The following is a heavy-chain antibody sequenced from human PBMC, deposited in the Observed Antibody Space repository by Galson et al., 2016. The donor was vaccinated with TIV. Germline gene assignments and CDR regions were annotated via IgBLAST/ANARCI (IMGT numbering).Heavy chain of an antibody. Sequence: SLRLSCAASGFTFGDHALSWFRQAPGKGLEYVGFIRSAAFGGKPEYAASLKGRFTISRDDSKSIVYLQMTSLKIEDTAVYFCSKMRERGEYYYGSGTLPHFDFWGQGTQVTVS. J-gene: IGHJ4*02. D-gene: IGHD3-10*01. CDR1: GFTFGDHA. V-gene: IGHV3-49*03. CDR3: SKMRERGEYYYGSGTLPHFDF. CDR2: IRSAAFGGKP.